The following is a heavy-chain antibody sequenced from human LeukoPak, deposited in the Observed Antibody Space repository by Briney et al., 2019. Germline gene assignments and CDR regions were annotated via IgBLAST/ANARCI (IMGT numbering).Heavy chain of an antibody. D-gene: IGHD2-21*01. CDR3: ARGTPGRMIGNDAFDI. Sequence: ASVKVSCKASGLTFNNYGFSWMRQAPGQGLEWMGWISAYNGNTNYGQKFQGRVTMTTDPYTNTVYMELRSLRSDDTAMYYCARGTPGRMIGNDAFDIWGQGTMVIVSS. CDR2: ISAYNGNT. J-gene: IGHJ3*02. CDR1: GLTFNNYG. V-gene: IGHV1-18*01.